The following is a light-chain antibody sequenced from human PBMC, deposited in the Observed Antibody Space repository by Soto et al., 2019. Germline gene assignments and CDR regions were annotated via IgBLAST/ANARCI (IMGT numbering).Light chain of an antibody. J-gene: IGKJ5*01. CDR3: QQYGSPTIT. CDR1: QSVSSTY. Sequence: EIVLTQSPATLTLSPGERATLSRRPSQSVSSTYLGWYQQQPGQPPRLLMSGTSNRATGTPDTFSGRGSGTDFTLTISRLEPEELAVYDCQQYGSPTITVGQGTRLEIK. CDR2: GTS. V-gene: IGKV3-20*01.